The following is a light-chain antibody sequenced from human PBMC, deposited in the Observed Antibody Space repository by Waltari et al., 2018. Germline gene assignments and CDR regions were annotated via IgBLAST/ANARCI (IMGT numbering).Light chain of an antibody. V-gene: IGLV3-19*01. Sequence: SSELTQDPAVSVALGQTVRITCQGASLTSYYASWYQQKPGQAPVLVIYGKNNRPSGIPDRFSGSSSGNTASLTITGAQAEDEADYYCNSRDSSGNHPSFGGGTKLTVL. CDR2: GKN. CDR1: SLTSYY. CDR3: NSRDSSGNHPS. J-gene: IGLJ3*02.